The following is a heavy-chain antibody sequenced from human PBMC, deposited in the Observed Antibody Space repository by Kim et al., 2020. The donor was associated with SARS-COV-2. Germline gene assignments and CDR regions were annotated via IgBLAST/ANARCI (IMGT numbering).Heavy chain of an antibody. CDR1: GFTFTDNY. CDR2: INSNTGGT. V-gene: IGHV1-2*02. J-gene: IGHJ5*02. D-gene: IGHD3-10*01. Sequence: ASVKVSCKASGFTFTDNYMHWVRQAPGQGLEWMGWINSNTGGTNYAQKFQGRVTMTRDTSINTVYLELTRLRSDDSAVYFCARARYGSGSYYNWFDPWGQ. CDR3: ARARYGSGSYYNWFDP.